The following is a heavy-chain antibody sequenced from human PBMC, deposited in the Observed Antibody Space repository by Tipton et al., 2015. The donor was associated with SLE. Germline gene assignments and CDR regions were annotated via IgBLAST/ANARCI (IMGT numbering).Heavy chain of an antibody. D-gene: IGHD6-13*01. CDR1: GFTFSSYG. CDR2: IRYDGSNK. V-gene: IGHV3-30*02. Sequence: GSLRLSCAASGFTFSSYGMHWVRQAPGKGLEWVAFIRYDGSNKYYADSVKGRFTISRDNSKNTLYLQMNSLRAEDTAVYYCAKDRIAAAGTRALVDYWGQGTLVTVSS. CDR3: AKDRIAAAGTRALVDY. J-gene: IGHJ4*02.